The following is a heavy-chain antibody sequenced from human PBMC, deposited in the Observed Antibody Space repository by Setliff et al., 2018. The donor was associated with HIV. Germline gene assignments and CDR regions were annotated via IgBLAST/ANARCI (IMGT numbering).Heavy chain of an antibody. V-gene: IGHV4-59*01. CDR1: GGSISSFY. D-gene: IGHD1-1*01. Sequence: SETLSLTCTVSGGSISSFYWTWIRQPPGKGLEWIGYISYSGSTNYNPSLKSRVTILVDTSKNHFSLKLTSVTAADTAVYYCARGPTRFYFDYWGQGTLVTVSS. J-gene: IGHJ4*02. CDR3: ARGPTRFYFDY. CDR2: ISYSGST.